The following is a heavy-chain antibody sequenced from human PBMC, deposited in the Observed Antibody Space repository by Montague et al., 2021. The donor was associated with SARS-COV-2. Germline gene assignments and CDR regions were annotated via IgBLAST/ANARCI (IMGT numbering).Heavy chain of an antibody. D-gene: IGHD5-24*01. CDR2: ICYSGST. V-gene: IGHV4-59*12. CDR1: GGSISTYY. Sequence: SETLSLTCTVYGGSISTYYWSWIRQPPGKGLEWIGYICYSGSTNYSPSLKSRVTISVDTSKNQFSLKLSSVTAADTAVYYCARDGYNAHQNYWYFDLWGRGTLVTVSS. J-gene: IGHJ2*01. CDR3: ARDGYNAHQNYWYFDL.